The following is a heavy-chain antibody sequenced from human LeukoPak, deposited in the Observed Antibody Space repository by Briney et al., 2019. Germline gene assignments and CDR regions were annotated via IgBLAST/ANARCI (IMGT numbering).Heavy chain of an antibody. V-gene: IGHV3-21*01. J-gene: IGHJ4*02. D-gene: IGHD1-1*01. CDR2: ISSSSSYI. CDR1: GFTFSSYS. Sequence: GGSLRLSCAASGFTFSSYSMNWVRQAPGKGLEWVSSISSSSSYIYYADSVKGRFTISRDNAKNSLYLQMNSLRAEDTAVYYCARDLFAGTTPFGYWGQGTLVTASS. CDR3: ARDLFAGTTPFGY.